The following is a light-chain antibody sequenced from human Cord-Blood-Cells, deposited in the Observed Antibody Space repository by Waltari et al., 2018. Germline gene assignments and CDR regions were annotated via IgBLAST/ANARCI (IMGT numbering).Light chain of an antibody. J-gene: IGKJ1*01. V-gene: IGKV1-5*03. CDR3: QRLGT. CDR1: QSISSW. CDR2: KAS. Sequence: DIQMTQSPSTLSASVGERVTITCRASQSISSWLAWYQQKPGEAPKLLIHKASRLESGVPSRFSGSGSGTEYTPTSSRLQADDFAAYYCQRLGTFGQGTRVEI.